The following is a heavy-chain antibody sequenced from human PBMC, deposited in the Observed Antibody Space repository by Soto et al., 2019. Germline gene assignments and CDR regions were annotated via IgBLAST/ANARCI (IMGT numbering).Heavy chain of an antibody. CDR1: GFRFSNYG. J-gene: IGHJ6*02. CDR3: VKDXLERLRVRPTDYYGMDV. D-gene: IGHD3-16*01. Sequence: PGGSLRLSCTASGFRFSNYGMHWVRQAPGKGLEWVALISYDGRNTYYVDSVDGRFSVSRDNSKNTVDLQMNSLRVEDTAVYYCVKDXLERLRVRPTDYYGMDVWGQGTTVTVSS. CDR2: ISYDGRNT. V-gene: IGHV3-30*18.